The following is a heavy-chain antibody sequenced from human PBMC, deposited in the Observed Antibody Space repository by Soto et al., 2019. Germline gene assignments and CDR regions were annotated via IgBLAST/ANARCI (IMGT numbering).Heavy chain of an antibody. CDR1: GFSFSISP. CDR3: ARDPKTSGGQHWAFNYFDS. D-gene: IGHD7-27*01. J-gene: IGHJ4*02. Sequence: QVQLVESGGGVVQPGRSLRLSCAASGFSFSISPMHWVRQAPRKGPVWVALISYDGTNKFYADSVKGRFTISRDNTRSTLCLQVDSLGPEDAAVYYCARDPKTSGGQHWAFNYFDSWGQGTLVTVSS. V-gene: IGHV3-30-3*01. CDR2: ISYDGTNK.